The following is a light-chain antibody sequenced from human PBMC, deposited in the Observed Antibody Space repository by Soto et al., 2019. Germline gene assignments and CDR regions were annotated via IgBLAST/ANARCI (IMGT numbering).Light chain of an antibody. CDR3: AAWDVSLNGVV. Sequence: QSVLTQPPSASGTPGQRVTISCSGSSSNIGSNTVNWYQQLPGTAPKLLIYSNNQRPSGVPDRFSGSKSGTTASLAISVLESEDEADYYCAAWDVSLNGVVFGGGTKLTVL. CDR1: SSNIGSNT. J-gene: IGLJ2*01. V-gene: IGLV1-44*01. CDR2: SNN.